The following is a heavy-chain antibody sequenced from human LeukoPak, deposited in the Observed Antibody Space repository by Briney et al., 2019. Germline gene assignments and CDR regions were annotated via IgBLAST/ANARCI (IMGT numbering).Heavy chain of an antibody. J-gene: IGHJ4*02. V-gene: IGHV3-23*01. Sequence: GGSLRLSCAASGFSFSSYAMSWVRQAPGKGLEWVSAIGGNGGITYYADSVKGRFTISRDNSKNTLYLQMNSLRAEDTAVYYCAKDKGGYDKWGQGTLVTVSS. CDR1: GFSFSSYA. D-gene: IGHD5-12*01. CDR3: AKDKGGYDK. CDR2: IGGNGGIT.